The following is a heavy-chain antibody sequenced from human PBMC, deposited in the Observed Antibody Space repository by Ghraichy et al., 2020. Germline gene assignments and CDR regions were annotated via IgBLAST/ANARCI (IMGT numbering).Heavy chain of an antibody. Sequence: GESLSISCAASGFTLSDYWMNWVRQAPGKGPEWVAIIKQDGSEKHYVDSVKGRFTISRDNAKNSLHLQMNSLRVDDTAVYYCARASGWVIDYWGQGNLVTVSS. D-gene: IGHD2-21*01. CDR3: ARASGWVIDY. CDR2: IKQDGSEK. CDR1: GFTLSDYW. V-gene: IGHV3-7*04. J-gene: IGHJ4*02.